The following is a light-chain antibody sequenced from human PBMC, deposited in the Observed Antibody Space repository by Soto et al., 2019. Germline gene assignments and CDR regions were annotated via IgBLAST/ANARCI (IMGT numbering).Light chain of an antibody. V-gene: IGKV3-20*01. CDR1: QSVSNSY. J-gene: IGKJ3*01. CDR3: QQYGTSPGFT. Sequence: EIVLTQSPGTLSLSPGERATLSCRASQSVSNSYLAWYQQKPGQAPRLLIYGASSRATGIPDRFSGSGSGPDFTLTISRLEPEDFAVYYCQQYGTSPGFTFGPGTKVDIK. CDR2: GAS.